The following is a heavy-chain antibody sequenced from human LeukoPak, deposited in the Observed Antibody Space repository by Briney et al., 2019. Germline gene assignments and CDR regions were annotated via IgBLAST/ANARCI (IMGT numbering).Heavy chain of an antibody. D-gene: IGHD3-22*01. CDR1: GVTFSSYA. Sequence: AASVKVSCKASGVTFSSYAISWVRQAPGQGLEWMGGIIPIFGTANYAQKFQGRVTITTDKSTSTAYMELSSLRSEDTAVYYWAGSHSFYSSGYHQFDYWGQGTLVTVSS. V-gene: IGHV1-69*05. CDR3: AGSHSFYSSGYHQFDY. J-gene: IGHJ4*02. CDR2: IIPIFGTA.